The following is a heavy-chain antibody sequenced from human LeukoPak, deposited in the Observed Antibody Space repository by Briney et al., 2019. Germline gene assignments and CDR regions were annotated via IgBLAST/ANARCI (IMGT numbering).Heavy chain of an antibody. D-gene: IGHD2-8*02. CDR2: INPNSIST. Sequence: ASVKVSCKASGYTFTNYYMNWVRQAPGQGLEWMGLINPNSISTNYAQKFQGRVTMTRDTSTTTVYMEVSSLRSDDAAVYYCGRDESGGYFDYWDQGTLVTVSS. CDR1: GYTFTNYY. J-gene: IGHJ4*02. CDR3: GRDESGGYFDY. V-gene: IGHV1-46*01.